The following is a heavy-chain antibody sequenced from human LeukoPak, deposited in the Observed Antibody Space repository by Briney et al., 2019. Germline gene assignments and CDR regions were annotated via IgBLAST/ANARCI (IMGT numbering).Heavy chain of an antibody. D-gene: IGHD2-2*01. V-gene: IGHV3-30*02. CDR3: AKGNPDIVVVPAAVHQNWFDP. J-gene: IGHJ5*02. CDR2: IWYDGSNK. CDR1: GFTFSSYG. Sequence: GGSLRLSCAASGFTFSSYGMHWVRQAPGKGLEWVAVIWYDGSNKYYADSVKGRFTISRDNSKNTLYLQMNSLRAEDTAVYYCAKGNPDIVVVPAAVHQNWFDPWGQGTLVTVSS.